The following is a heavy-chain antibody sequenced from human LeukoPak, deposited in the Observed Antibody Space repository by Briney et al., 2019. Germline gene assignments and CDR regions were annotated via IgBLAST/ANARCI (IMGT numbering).Heavy chain of an antibody. CDR1: GYTFTSYA. CDR2: INAGNGNT. V-gene: IGHV1-3*01. Sequence: GASVKVSCKASGYTFTSYAMHWVRQAPGQRLEWMGWINAGNGNTKYSQKFQGRVTITRDTSASTAYMELSSLRSEDTAVYYCARERGLCSSSWYRTSYFDYWGQGTLVTVSS. D-gene: IGHD6-13*01. CDR3: ARERGLCSSSWYRTSYFDY. J-gene: IGHJ4*02.